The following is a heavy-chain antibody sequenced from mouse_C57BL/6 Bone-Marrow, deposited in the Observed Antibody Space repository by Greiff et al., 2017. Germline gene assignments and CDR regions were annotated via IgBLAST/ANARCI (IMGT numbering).Heavy chain of an antibody. D-gene: IGHD2-5*01. CDR3: ARRNYYSNFYAMDY. V-gene: IGHV5-6*01. J-gene: IGHJ4*01. CDR2: ISSGGSYT. Sequence: EVQVVESGGDLVKPGGSLKLSCAASGFTFSSYGMSWVRQTPDKRLEWVATISSGGSYTYYPDSVTGRFTISRDNAKNTLYLQMSSLKSDDTAMYYCARRNYYSNFYAMDYWGQGTSVTVSS. CDR1: GFTFSSYG.